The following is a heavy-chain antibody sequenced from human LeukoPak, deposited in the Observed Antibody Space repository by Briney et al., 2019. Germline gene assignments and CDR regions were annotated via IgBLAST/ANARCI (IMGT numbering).Heavy chain of an antibody. Sequence: GGSLRLSCAASGFTFSSCSMSWVRQAPGKGLEWVSYVHYSSSNIYYADSVRGRFTSSRDNAKNSLYLQMNSLRAEDTAVYYCVRDFWVFGPTLTEDYWGQGTLVTVSS. J-gene: IGHJ4*02. CDR2: VHYSSSNI. D-gene: IGHD3-3*01. V-gene: IGHV3-48*01. CDR3: VRDFWVFGPTLTEDY. CDR1: GFTFSSCS.